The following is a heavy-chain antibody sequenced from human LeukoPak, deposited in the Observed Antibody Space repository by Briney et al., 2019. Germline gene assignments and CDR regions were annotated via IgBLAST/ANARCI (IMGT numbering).Heavy chain of an antibody. CDR1: GYTFTGYY. Sequence: ASVKVSCKASGYTFTGYYMHWVRQAPGQGLEWMGWINPNSGGTNYAQKFQGRVTMTRDTSISTAYMELSRLRSDDTAVYYCARGSTIFGVVNYMDVRGKGTTVTVSS. CDR3: ARGSTIFGVVNYMDV. CDR2: INPNSGGT. V-gene: IGHV1-2*02. J-gene: IGHJ6*03. D-gene: IGHD3-3*01.